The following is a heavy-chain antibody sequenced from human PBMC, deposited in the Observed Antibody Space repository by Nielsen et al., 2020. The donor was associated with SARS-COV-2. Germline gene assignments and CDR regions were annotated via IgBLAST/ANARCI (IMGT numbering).Heavy chain of an antibody. D-gene: IGHD6-19*01. CDR1: GDSISGYY. V-gene: IGHV4-59*01. Sequence: SETLSLTCNVSGDSISGYYWTWIRQPPGKGLDWIGYMYYSGSAKYKSSLKSRVTISLDTSKNQISLRLTSVTAADTAVYFCARGAGASSGPLDYWGQGALVTVSS. CDR3: ARGAGASSGPLDY. CDR2: MYYSGSA. J-gene: IGHJ4*02.